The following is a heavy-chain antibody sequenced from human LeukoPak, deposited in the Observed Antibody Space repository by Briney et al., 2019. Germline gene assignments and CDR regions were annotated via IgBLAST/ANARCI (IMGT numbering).Heavy chain of an antibody. V-gene: IGHV4-31*03. CDR3: ARDGIIYGIAY. CDR2: IYYSGTT. J-gene: IGHJ4*02. Sequence: SSQTLSLTCTVSGACISSGGYYWSWIRQHPGKGLEWIGYIYYSGTTYYNPSLKSRVTISVDTSENQFSLKPTSVTAPDTAVYYGARDGIIYGIAYWAQGTLVTVSS. CDR1: GACISSGGYY. D-gene: IGHD3-10*01.